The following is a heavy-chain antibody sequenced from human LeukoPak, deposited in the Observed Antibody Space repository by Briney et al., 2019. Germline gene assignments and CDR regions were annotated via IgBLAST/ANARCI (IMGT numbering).Heavy chain of an antibody. CDR3: ARYSSGWYY. J-gene: IGHJ4*02. V-gene: IGHV1-2*02. CDR1: GYTFTGYY. CDR2: INPDSGGT. Sequence: ASVKVSCKASGYTFTGYYMHWVRPAPGQGLEWMGWINPDSGGTHYAQKFQGRVTMTRDTSINTAYMELSRLTSDDTAVYFCARYSSGWYYWGQGTLVTVSS. D-gene: IGHD6-19*01.